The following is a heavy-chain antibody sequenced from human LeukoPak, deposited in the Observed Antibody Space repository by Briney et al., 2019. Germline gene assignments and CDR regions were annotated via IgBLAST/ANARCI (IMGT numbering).Heavy chain of an antibody. D-gene: IGHD2-21*01. CDR1: GYSFTTYW. CDR2: IYPGDSDT. V-gene: IGHV5-51*01. Sequence: GESLKISCKGSGYSFTTYWIGWVRQMPGKGLEWMGIIYPGDSDTRYSPSFQGHVTISVDKSINTAYLQWSSLKASDTAMYYCARREYCGDTTCSACLDYWGQGTMVTVSS. CDR3: ARREYCGDTTCSACLDY. J-gene: IGHJ4*02.